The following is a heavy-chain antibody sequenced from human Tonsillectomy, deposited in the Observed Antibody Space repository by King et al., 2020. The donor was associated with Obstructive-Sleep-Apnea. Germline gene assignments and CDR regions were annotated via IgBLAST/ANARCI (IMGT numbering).Heavy chain of an antibody. J-gene: IGHJ4*02. D-gene: IGHD1-26*01. CDR2: IYYSGST. Sequence: QLQESGPGLVKPSETLSLTCTVSGGSISSYYWSWIRQPPGKGLEWIGYIYYSGSTNYNPSLRSRVTISVDTSKNPFSLKLSSVTAADTAVYYCARLFRREWELPPSYFDYWGQGTLVTVSS. V-gene: IGHV4-59*08. CDR3: ARLFRREWELPPSYFDY. CDR1: GGSISSYY.